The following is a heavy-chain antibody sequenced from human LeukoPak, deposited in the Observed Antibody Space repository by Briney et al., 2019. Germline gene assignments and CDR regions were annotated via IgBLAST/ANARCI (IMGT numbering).Heavy chain of an antibody. V-gene: IGHV3-30*04. CDR3: ARVAVTKGVYYFDY. D-gene: IGHD4-17*01. CDR1: GFTFSSYE. Sequence: PGGSLRLSCAASGFTFSSYEMNWVRQAPGKGLEWVAVISYDGSNKYYADSVKGRFTISRDNSKNTLYLQMNSLRAEDTAVYYCARVAVTKGVYYFDYWGQGTLVTVSS. CDR2: ISYDGSNK. J-gene: IGHJ4*02.